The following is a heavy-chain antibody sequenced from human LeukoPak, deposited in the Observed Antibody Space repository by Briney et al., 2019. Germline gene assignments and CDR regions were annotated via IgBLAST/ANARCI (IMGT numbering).Heavy chain of an antibody. CDR3: AKDPTHYRVWDDYDSTVLSY. J-gene: IGHJ4*02. CDR1: GFVFSTYS. Sequence: GGSLRLSCAASGFVFSTYSMNWVRQAPGKGLEWVSYISSNSSTIYYADSVKGRLTISRDNAKNSLYLQMNSLGVEDTAVYYCAKDPTHYRVWDDYDSTVLSYWGQGTLVTVSS. D-gene: IGHD3-22*01. CDR2: ISSNSSTI. V-gene: IGHV3-48*04.